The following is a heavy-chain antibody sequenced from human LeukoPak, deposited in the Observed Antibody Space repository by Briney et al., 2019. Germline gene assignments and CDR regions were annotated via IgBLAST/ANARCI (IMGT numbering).Heavy chain of an antibody. J-gene: IGHJ4*02. V-gene: IGHV4-34*01. Sequence: PSETLSLACAVYGGSFSGYYWSWIRQPPGKGLEWIGEINHSGSTNYNPSLKSRVTILVDTSKNQFSLKLSSVTAADTAVYYCARGGPGYCSSTSCYTPTGYWGQGTLVTVSS. CDR2: INHSGST. CDR1: GGSFSGYY. D-gene: IGHD2-2*02. CDR3: ARGGPGYCSSTSCYTPTGY.